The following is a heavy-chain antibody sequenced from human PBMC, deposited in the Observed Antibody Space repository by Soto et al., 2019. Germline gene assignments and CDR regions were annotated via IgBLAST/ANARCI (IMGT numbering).Heavy chain of an antibody. Sequence: GGSLRLSCAASGFTFSSYAMSWVRQAPGKGLEWVSAISGSGGSTYYADSVKGRFTNSRDNSKNTLYLKMNSLRAEDTDVYCCAKNYGEDYYYYYYMDVWGKGTTVTVSS. CDR1: GFTFSSYA. V-gene: IGHV3-23*01. J-gene: IGHJ6*03. CDR2: ISGSGGST. CDR3: AKNYGEDYYYYYYMDV. D-gene: IGHD4-17*01.